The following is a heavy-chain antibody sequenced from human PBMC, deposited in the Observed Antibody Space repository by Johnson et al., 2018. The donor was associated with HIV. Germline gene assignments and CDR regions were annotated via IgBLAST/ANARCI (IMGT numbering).Heavy chain of an antibody. Sequence: VQLVESGGGVVQPGGSLRLSCAASGFTFSSYAMHWVRQAPGKGLEWVGRIKRKIEGEATDYAAPVKGRFTISRDDSKNTLFLQMSSLKTDDTAMYYCTTAIVIDAFDIWGQGTMVTVSS. CDR3: TTAIVIDAFDI. CDR1: GFTFSSYA. D-gene: IGHD3-16*02. V-gene: IGHV3-15*01. J-gene: IGHJ3*02. CDR2: IKRKIEGEAT.